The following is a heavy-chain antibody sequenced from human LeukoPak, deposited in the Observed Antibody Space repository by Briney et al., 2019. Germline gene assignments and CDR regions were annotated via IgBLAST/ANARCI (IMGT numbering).Heavy chain of an antibody. Sequence: SSETLSLTCTVSGGSISSYYWSWIRHPPGKGLEWIGYIYYSGPTNYNPSLKSRVTILVDTSKNQFSLNLSSVTAADTAVYYCARRGIAAAGYDYWGQGTLVTVSS. V-gene: IGHV4-59*08. CDR2: IYYSGPT. CDR1: GGSISSYY. J-gene: IGHJ4*02. CDR3: ARRGIAAAGYDY. D-gene: IGHD6-13*01.